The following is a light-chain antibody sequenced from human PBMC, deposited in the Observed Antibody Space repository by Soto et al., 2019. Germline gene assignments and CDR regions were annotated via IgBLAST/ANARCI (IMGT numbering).Light chain of an antibody. CDR3: QAWDSYVV. J-gene: IGLJ2*01. Sequence: SYELTQPPSVSVSRGQTASITCSGDKLGDKYACWYQQKPGQSPVLVIYQDSKRPSGIPERFSGSNSGNTATLTISGTQAMDEADYYCQAWDSYVVFGGGTKVTVL. CDR1: KLGDKY. V-gene: IGLV3-1*01. CDR2: QDS.